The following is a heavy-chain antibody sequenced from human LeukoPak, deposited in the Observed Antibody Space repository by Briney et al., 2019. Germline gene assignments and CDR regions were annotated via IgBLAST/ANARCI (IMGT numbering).Heavy chain of an antibody. CDR2: IRQDGSEK. Sequence: GGSLRLSCAASGFTFSSYAMSWVRQAPGKGLEWVANIRQDGSEKYYVDSVKGRFTISRDNAKDSLYLQMNSLRAEDTAVYYCARAETYCGGDCYPYYFDYWGQGTLVTVSS. CDR1: GFTFSSYA. D-gene: IGHD2-21*02. V-gene: IGHV3-7*01. J-gene: IGHJ4*02. CDR3: ARAETYCGGDCYPYYFDY.